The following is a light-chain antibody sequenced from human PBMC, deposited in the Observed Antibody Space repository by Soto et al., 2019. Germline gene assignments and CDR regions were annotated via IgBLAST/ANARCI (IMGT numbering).Light chain of an antibody. V-gene: IGKV1-5*03. Sequence: DIPMTQSPSTLSAYVGERFTITCRASQSISPWLAWYQKKPGKAPNHLIYRASNLQTGVPSRFSGSGSGTEFTLTINSLQPDDFATYYCQQCRSRPYTFGQGTKLEIE. CDR2: RAS. CDR3: QQCRSRPYT. J-gene: IGKJ2*01. CDR1: QSISPW.